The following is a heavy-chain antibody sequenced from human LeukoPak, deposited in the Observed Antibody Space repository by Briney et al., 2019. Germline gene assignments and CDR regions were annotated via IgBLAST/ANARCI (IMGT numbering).Heavy chain of an antibody. Sequence: ASVKVSCKASGGTFSSYAISWVRQAPGQGLEWMGGIIPIFGTANYAQKFQGRVTITTDESTSTAYMELRSLRSDDTAVYYCARGVAIVDSYDAFDIWGQGTMVTVSS. J-gene: IGHJ3*02. CDR2: IIPIFGTA. CDR1: GGTFSSYA. CDR3: ARGVAIVDSYDAFDI. D-gene: IGHD1-26*01. V-gene: IGHV1-69*05.